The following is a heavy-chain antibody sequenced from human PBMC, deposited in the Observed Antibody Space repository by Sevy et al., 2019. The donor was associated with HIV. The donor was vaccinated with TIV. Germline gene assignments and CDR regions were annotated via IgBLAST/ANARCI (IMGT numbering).Heavy chain of an antibody. CDR1: GFDFNHHW. Sequence: GGSLRLSCAASGFDFNHHWMSWVRQAPQKGLGWVANIKQDGSETYYVDSLEGRFTISRDNAKNSLSLQINDLRAEDTAVYYCARLPTGLQSFNYLLSTYFDSWGQGTLVTVSS. J-gene: IGHJ4*02. CDR2: IKQDGSET. D-gene: IGHD3-9*01. V-gene: IGHV3-7*01. CDR3: ARLPTGLQSFNYLLSTYFDS.